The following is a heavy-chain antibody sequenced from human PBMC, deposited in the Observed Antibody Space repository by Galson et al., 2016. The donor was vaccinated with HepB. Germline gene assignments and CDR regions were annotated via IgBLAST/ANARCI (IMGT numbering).Heavy chain of an antibody. CDR1: GGSISTFY. D-gene: IGHD5-12*01. V-gene: IGHV4-59*01. CDR3: ARDAFYSGSDDSLDYHGLDG. CDR2: ALYTGST. J-gene: IGHJ6*02. Sequence: SETLSLTCSLSGGSISTFYWTWIRQAPGRGLEWIGNALYTGSTNYNPSLRRRVTISIDPSETQFSLKLDSVTAADTAVYYCARDAFYSGSDDSLDYHGLDGWGHRTTVTVS.